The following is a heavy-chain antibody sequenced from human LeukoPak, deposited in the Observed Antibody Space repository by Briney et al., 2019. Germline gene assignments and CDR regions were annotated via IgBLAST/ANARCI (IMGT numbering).Heavy chain of an antibody. CDR1: GYTFTGYY. J-gene: IGHJ5*02. CDR3: ARGSLVVVPAATMYNWFDP. V-gene: IGHV1-2*04. D-gene: IGHD2-2*01. CDR2: INPNSGGT. Sequence: ASVEVSCKASGYTFTGYYMHWVRQAPGQGLEWMGWINPNSGGTNYAQKFQGWVTMTRDTSISTAYMELSRLRSDDTAVYYCARGSLVVVPAATMYNWFDPWGQGTLVTVSS.